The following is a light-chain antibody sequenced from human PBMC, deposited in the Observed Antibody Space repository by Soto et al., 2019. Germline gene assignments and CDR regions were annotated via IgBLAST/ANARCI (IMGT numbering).Light chain of an antibody. CDR2: EVT. J-gene: IGLJ1*01. CDR3: SSFAGTNSFV. V-gene: IGLV2-8*01. Sequence: QSVLTQPPSASGSPGQSVTISCTGTTSDIGAYNYVSWYQQRPGKAPKLIIYEVTRRPSGVPGRIFGSKSYTTASLTVSGLQAEDEADYYCSSFAGTNSFVFGTGTKVTVL. CDR1: TSDIGAYNY.